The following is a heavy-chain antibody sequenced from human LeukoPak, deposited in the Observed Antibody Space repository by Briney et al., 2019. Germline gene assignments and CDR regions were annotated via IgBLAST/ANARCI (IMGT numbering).Heavy chain of an antibody. CDR3: ARVLGGSSWPYYYYYGMDV. Sequence: PSETLSLTCSVSGGSISNYYWSWIRQPAGKGLEWIGRINTSGNTDYNPSLKSRVTMSVDTSKNHFSLNLSSLTAADTAVYYCARVLGGSSWPYYYYYGMDVWGQGTTVTVSS. V-gene: IGHV4-4*07. CDR1: GGSISNYY. CDR2: INTSGNT. J-gene: IGHJ6*02. D-gene: IGHD6-13*01.